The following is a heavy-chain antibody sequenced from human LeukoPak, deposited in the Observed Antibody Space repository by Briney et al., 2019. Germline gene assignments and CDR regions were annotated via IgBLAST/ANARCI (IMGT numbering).Heavy chain of an antibody. Sequence: GGSLRLSCAASGFTFDDYAIHWVRQAPGKGLEWVSGISWNSGSIGYADSVKGRFTISRDNAKNSLYLQMNSLRAEDTALYYCAKDIGAYYYDSSGPDYWGQGTLVTVSS. CDR1: GFTFDDYA. CDR3: AKDIGAYYYDSSGPDY. V-gene: IGHV3-9*01. CDR2: ISWNSGSI. D-gene: IGHD3-22*01. J-gene: IGHJ4*02.